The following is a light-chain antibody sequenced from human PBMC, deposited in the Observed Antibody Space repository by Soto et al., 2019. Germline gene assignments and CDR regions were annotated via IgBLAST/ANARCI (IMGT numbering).Light chain of an antibody. Sequence: QSALTQPASVSGSPGQSITISCTGTSSGVGGYNYVSWYQQHPGKAPKLIIFEVSYRPSGISNRFSASKSGDTAPLTISGLQADDEADYYCCSYTDSRTHIFGSGTKVTVL. CDR3: CSYTDSRTHI. V-gene: IGLV2-14*01. J-gene: IGLJ1*01. CDR1: SSGVGGYNY. CDR2: EVS.